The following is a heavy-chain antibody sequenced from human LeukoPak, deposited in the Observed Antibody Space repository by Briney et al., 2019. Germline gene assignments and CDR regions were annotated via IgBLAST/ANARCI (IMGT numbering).Heavy chain of an antibody. D-gene: IGHD3-22*01. CDR1: GGTFSSYA. V-gene: IGHV1-69*06. Sequence: SVKVSCKASGGTFSSYAISWVRQAPGQGLEWMGGIIPIFGTANYAQKFQGRVTITADKSTSTAYMELNSLRAEDTAVYYCARDDTHYGSSGSFYDAFDIWGQGTMVTVSS. CDR3: ARDDTHYGSSGSFYDAFDI. J-gene: IGHJ3*02. CDR2: IIPIFGTA.